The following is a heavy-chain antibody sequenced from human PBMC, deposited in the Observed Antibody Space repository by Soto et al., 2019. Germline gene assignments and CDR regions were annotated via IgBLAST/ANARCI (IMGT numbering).Heavy chain of an antibody. CDR2: MNDVSDGI. D-gene: IGHD3-10*01. CDR1: GFIFTTFH. CDR3: ARDRRGKLALDS. V-gene: IGHV3-48*02. Sequence: XGSPRVXLSASGFIFTTFHMSWIRQARGKGLEWLAYMNDVSDGIFYAYSVKGRFTISRDNGRNLLFLHMPSLSDDDTAVYYCARDRRGKLALDSWGQGTLVTVSS. J-gene: IGHJ4*02.